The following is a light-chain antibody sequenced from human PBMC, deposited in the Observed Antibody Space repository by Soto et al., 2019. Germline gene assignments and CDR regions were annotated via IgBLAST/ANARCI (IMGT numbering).Light chain of an antibody. CDR2: EVR. CDR3: SSYRSSTTFV. Sequence: QSVLTQPASVSGSPGQSITISCTGTSSDVGACNFVSWYQQYPGKAPKVIIFEVRKRPSGVSNRFSGSKSGDTASLTISGLQAEDEADYYCSSYRSSTTFVFGTGTKVTVL. J-gene: IGLJ1*01. CDR1: SSDVGACNF. V-gene: IGLV2-14*01.